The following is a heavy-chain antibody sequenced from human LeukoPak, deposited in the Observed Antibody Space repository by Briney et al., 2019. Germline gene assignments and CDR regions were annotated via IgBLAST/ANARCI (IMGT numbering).Heavy chain of an antibody. J-gene: IGHJ4*02. CDR2: IYSGGST. V-gene: IGHV3-53*01. CDR3: AKDRLERATVPDY. CDR1: GFTVSSNY. D-gene: IGHD4-17*01. Sequence: GGSLRLSCAASGFTVSSNYMNWVRQAPGKGLEWVSVIYSGGSTYYADSVKGRFTISRDNSKNTLYLQMNSLRAEDTAVYYCAKDRLERATVPDYWGQGTLVTVSS.